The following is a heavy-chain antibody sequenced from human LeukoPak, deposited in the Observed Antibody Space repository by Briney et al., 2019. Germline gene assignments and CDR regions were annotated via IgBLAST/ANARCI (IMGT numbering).Heavy chain of an antibody. CDR1: GFTFSRYA. Sequence: AGGSLRLSCSVSGFTFSRYAMHWVRQAPGKGLEHVSGISTNGGTTYYADSVEGRFTISRDNAKNSLYLQMNSLRAEDTAVYYCARDQGWYGDAFDIWGQGTMVTVSS. CDR3: ARDQGWYGDAFDI. D-gene: IGHD6-19*01. V-gene: IGHV3-64*04. CDR2: ISTNGGTT. J-gene: IGHJ3*02.